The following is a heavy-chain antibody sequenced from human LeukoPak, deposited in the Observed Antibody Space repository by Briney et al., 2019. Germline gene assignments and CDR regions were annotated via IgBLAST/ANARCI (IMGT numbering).Heavy chain of an antibody. J-gene: IGHJ4*02. CDR2: ISYDGSNK. D-gene: IGHD5-12*01. V-gene: IGHV3-30*18. CDR1: GFSSSSYG. Sequence: GGSLRLSCAASGFSSSSYGMHWVRQAPGKGLEWVTFISYDGSNKYYEDSVKGRFTISRDNSKNTLYLQMNSLRAEDTALYYCAKAGPIVATIDYWGQGTLVTVSS. CDR3: AKAGPIVATIDY.